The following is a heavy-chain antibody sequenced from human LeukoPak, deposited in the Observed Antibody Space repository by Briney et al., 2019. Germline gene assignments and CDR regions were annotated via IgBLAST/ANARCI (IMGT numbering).Heavy chain of an antibody. Sequence: SETLSLTCTVSGGSISSYYWSWIRQPPGKGLEWIGYIYYSGSTNYNPSLKSRVTISVDTSKNQFSLKLSSVTAADTAVYYCARDSGRPAATFDIWGQGTMVTVSS. CDR2: IYYSGST. J-gene: IGHJ3*02. D-gene: IGHD2-2*01. CDR3: ARDSGRPAATFDI. V-gene: IGHV4-59*01. CDR1: GGSISSYY.